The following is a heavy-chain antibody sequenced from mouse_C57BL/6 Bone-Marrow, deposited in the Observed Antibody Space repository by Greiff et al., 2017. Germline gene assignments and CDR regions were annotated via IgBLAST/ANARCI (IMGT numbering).Heavy chain of an antibody. CDR1: GYTFTSYW. V-gene: IGHV1-59*01. Sequence: QVQLQQPGAELVRPGTSVKLSCKASGYTFTSYWMHWVKQRPGQGLEWIGVIDPSDSYTTYNQKFKGKATLTVDTSSSTAYMQLSSLTSEDSAVYYCARRGGLRRYFDVWGTGTTVTVSS. J-gene: IGHJ1*03. CDR3: ARRGGLRRYFDV. CDR2: IDPSDSYT. D-gene: IGHD2-2*01.